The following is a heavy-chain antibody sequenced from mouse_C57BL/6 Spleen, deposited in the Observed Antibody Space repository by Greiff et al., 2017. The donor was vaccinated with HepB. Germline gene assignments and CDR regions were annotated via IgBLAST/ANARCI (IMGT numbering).Heavy chain of an antibody. D-gene: IGHD1-1*01. CDR1: GYTFTSYW. Sequence: QVQLQQPGAELVRPGSSVKLSCKASGYTFTSYWMHWVKQRPIQGLEWIGNIDPSDSETHSNQKFKDKATLTVDKSSSTAYMQLSSLTSEDSAVYYCARWDYGSSYAAYWGQGTLVTVSA. J-gene: IGHJ3*01. CDR3: ARWDYGSSYAAY. V-gene: IGHV1-52*01. CDR2: IDPSDSET.